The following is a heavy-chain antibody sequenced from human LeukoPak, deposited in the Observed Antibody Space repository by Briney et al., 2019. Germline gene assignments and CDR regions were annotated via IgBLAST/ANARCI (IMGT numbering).Heavy chain of an antibody. J-gene: IGHJ4*02. CDR3: AKARITNWYYFDY. CDR1: GFTFSSYG. Sequence: GGSLRLSCAASGFTFSSYGMHWVRQAPGKGLEGVAFIRYDGSNKYYADSVKGRFTISRDNSKNTLYLQMNSLRAEDTAVYYCAKARITNWYYFDYWGQGTLVTVSS. D-gene: IGHD2-2*01. V-gene: IGHV3-30*02. CDR2: IRYDGSNK.